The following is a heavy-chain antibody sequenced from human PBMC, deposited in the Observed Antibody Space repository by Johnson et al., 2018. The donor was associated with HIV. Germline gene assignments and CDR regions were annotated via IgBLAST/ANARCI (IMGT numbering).Heavy chain of an antibody. V-gene: IGHV3-7*04. J-gene: IGHJ3*02. CDR3: AGGYSGSDDAFDI. CDR1: GFTFSNAW. D-gene: IGHD1-26*01. CDR2: IKQDGSET. Sequence: VQLVESGGGLVKPGGSLRLSCAASGFTFSNAWMSWVRQAPGKGLEWVAKIKQDGSETYYVDSVKGRFTISRDNSKNTLYLQMNSLRAEDTAVYYCAGGYSGSDDAFDIWGQGTMVTVSS.